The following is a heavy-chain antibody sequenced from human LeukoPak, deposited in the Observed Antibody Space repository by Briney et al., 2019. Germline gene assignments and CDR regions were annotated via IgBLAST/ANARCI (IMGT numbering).Heavy chain of an antibody. CDR1: GDSISSFY. J-gene: IGHJ5*01. CDR2: IHYSGNS. Sequence: KSSETLSLTCSVSGDSISSFYWIWIRQSPGKGLEWIGNIHYSGNSNYNPSLKSRVTISIDTSRKQFFLKLSSVTAADTAVYYCVLAPNSNWFDFWGQGTQVTVSS. V-gene: IGHV4-59*08. CDR3: VLAPNSNWFDF. D-gene: IGHD2-8*01.